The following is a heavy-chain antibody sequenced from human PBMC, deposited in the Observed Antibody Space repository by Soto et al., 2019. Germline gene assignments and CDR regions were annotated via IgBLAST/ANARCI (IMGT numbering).Heavy chain of an antibody. D-gene: IGHD1-26*01. CDR1: GGSISSDY. Sequence: QVQLQESGPGLVKPSETLSLTSTVSGGSISSDYWSWIRQSPGKGLEWIGYTYYIGNTNYNPSLESRATISLDRSKNQFSLKLTSVTAADTAVYYCAKWTSYPTWFGPWGQGILVTVSS. J-gene: IGHJ5*02. V-gene: IGHV4-59*01. CDR2: TYYIGNT. CDR3: AKWTSYPTWFGP.